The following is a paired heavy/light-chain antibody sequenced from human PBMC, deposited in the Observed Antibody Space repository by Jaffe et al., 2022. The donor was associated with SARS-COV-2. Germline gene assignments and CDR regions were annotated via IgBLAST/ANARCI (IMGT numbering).Heavy chain of an antibody. V-gene: IGHV4-39*01. CDR2: IYYSGET. J-gene: IGHJ4*02. D-gene: IGHD6-6*01. Sequence: QLRLQESGPGLMKPSETLSLTCSLSGGSVSSSTSYWGWIRQPPGKGLEWIGAIYYSGETYYNPSLQSRVTISLDTSRNQFSLKLSSVSAADTAVYFCARSLTYSSSLFDYWGQGTLVTVSS. CDR1: GGSVSSSTSY. CDR3: ARSLTYSSSLFDY.
Light chain of an antibody. CDR3: CSYVGTTTHVV. V-gene: IGLV2-23*01. CDR2: EGY. CDR1: SSDVGSYVF. Sequence: QSALTQPASVSGSPGQSITISCTGTSSDVGSYVFVSWYQHHPGKAPKPMIYEGYKRPSGVSNRFSGSKSGNTASLTISGLQAEDEAYYYCCSYVGTTTHVVFGGGTKLTVL. J-gene: IGLJ2*01.